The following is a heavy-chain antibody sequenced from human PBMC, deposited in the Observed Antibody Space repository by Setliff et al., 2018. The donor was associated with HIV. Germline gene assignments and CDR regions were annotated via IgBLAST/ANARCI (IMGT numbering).Heavy chain of an antibody. J-gene: IGHJ4*02. Sequence: SETLSLTCTVSGGSISSYYWSWIRQPPGKGLEWIGYIDYSGSTNYNASLKSRLTMSIDTSKNQFSLQLNSVTAADTAVYFCARTRAPYFFDFWGQGAQVTVSS. CDR1: GGSISSYY. CDR2: IDYSGST. D-gene: IGHD1-26*01. CDR3: ARTRAPYFFDF. V-gene: IGHV4-59*12.